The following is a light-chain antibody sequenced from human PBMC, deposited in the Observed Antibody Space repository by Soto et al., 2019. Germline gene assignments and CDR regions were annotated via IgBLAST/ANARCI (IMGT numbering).Light chain of an antibody. J-gene: IGLJ2*01. CDR2: EVS. CDR3: SSYTSSSHVV. V-gene: IGLV2-14*01. CDR1: SSDVGTYNY. Sequence: QSALTQPASVSGSPGQSITISCTGTSSDVGTYNYVSWYQQHPGKAPKLMISEVSDRPSGVSNRFSGSKSGNTASLTISGLQAGDEADYYCSSYTSSSHVVFGGGTKVTVL.